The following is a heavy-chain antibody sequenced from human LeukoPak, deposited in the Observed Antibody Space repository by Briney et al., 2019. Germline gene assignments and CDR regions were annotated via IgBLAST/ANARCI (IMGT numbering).Heavy chain of an antibody. CDR2: IYYTGST. D-gene: IGHD1-26*01. J-gene: IGHJ4*02. V-gene: IGHV4-34*01. CDR1: GGSFSGYY. CDR3: VKSGGYGLIDY. Sequence: PSETLSLTCAVYGGSFSGYYLGWIRQPPGKGLEWIGNIYYTGSTYYNASLQSRVTISIDTSKNQFSLRLNSVTAADTAMYYCVKSGGYGLIDYWGQGTLVTVSS.